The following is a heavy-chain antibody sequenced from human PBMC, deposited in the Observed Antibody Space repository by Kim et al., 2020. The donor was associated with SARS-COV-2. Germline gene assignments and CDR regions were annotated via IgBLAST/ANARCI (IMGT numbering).Heavy chain of an antibody. J-gene: IGHJ3*02. CDR1: GYTLTELS. Sequence: ASVKISCKVSGYTLTELSMHWVRQAPGKGLEWMGGFDPEDGETIYAQKFQGRVTMTEDTSTDTAYMELSSLRSEDTAVYYCATVRSPRDAFDIWGQGTMVTVSS. CDR2: FDPEDGET. CDR3: ATVRSPRDAFDI. V-gene: IGHV1-24*01.